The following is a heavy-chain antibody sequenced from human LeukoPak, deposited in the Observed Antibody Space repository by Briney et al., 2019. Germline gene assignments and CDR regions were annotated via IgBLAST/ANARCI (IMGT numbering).Heavy chain of an antibody. J-gene: IGHJ4*02. CDR2: ISGSGGNT. D-gene: IGHD3-9*01. V-gene: IGHV3-23*01. CDR1: GFTFSDYY. CDR3: GVTSYYNVIIDY. Sequence: GGSLRLSCAASGFTFSDYYMSWVRQAPGKGLEWVSAISGSGGNTYYADSVRGRFTISRDNSKNTLYLQMNSLRAEDTAVYYCGVTSYYNVIIDYWGQGTLVTVSS.